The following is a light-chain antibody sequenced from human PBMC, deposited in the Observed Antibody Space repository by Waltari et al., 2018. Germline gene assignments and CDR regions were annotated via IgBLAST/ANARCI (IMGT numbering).Light chain of an antibody. CDR2: DAS. CDR3: QQYNRWPPIT. V-gene: IGKV3-15*01. CDR1: QSVSSN. Sequence: IVMTQPLATLSVSPGETATLSCRASQSVSSNVAWYQKKPGQAPRLLIYDASTRATSSPARFRGSGSGTEFPLTISSLRSEDFAVYYCQQYNRWPPITFGQGTRLEIK. J-gene: IGKJ5*01.